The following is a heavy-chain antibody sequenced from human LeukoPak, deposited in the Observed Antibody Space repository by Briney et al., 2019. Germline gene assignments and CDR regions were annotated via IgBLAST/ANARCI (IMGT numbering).Heavy chain of an antibody. CDR3: ARAAAAGPHYYYGMDV. J-gene: IGHJ6*04. CDR2: IYYSGST. V-gene: IGHV4-59*01. CDR1: GGSIIGYY. Sequence: PSETLSLTFSISGGSIIGYYWSSIRQPPGKGPERIGSIYYSGSTNYNPSLKSRVTISVDTSKNQFSLKLTSLTAADTAVYYCARAAAAGPHYYYGMDVWGKGTTVTVSS. D-gene: IGHD6-13*01.